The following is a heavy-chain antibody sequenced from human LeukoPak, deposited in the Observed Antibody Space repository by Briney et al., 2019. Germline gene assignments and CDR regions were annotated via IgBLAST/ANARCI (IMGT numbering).Heavy chain of an antibody. CDR1: GXSITSYF. CDR3: AREGLFTSFDY. V-gene: IGHV4-59*01. D-gene: IGHD2/OR15-2a*01. J-gene: IGHJ4*02. CDR2: IYHSGSA. Sequence: PSETLSLTCTVSGXSITSYFWNWIRQPPGKGLEWIGYIYHSGSANYNPSLKSRVTISVDTSKTQFSLNLSSVTAADTAVYYCAREGLFTSFDYWGQGTLVTVSS.